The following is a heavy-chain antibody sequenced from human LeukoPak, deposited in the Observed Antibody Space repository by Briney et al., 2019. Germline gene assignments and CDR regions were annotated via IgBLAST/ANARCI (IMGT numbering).Heavy chain of an antibody. CDR3: AKHYSGSSTASFDP. CDR2: LSGSGVST. V-gene: IGHV3-23*01. CDR1: GFSFSYYA. Sequence: GGSLRLSCAASGFSFSYYAMNWVRQAPGAGLEWVSGLSGSGVSTYYADSVKGRFTISRDSSKNTLYLQLNDLRAEDTAVYYCAKHYSGSSTASFDPWGQGTLVTVSS. J-gene: IGHJ5*02. D-gene: IGHD1-26*01.